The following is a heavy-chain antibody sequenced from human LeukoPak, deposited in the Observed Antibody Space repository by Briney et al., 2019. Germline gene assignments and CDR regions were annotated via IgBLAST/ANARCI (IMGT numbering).Heavy chain of an antibody. CDR3: ASSRGMDTGRGGYFFDY. Sequence: PGGSLRLSCAASGFTFDDYAMHWVRQAPGEGLEWVSGVSWNSGVRAYADSVKGRFTVSRDNAKNSLYPQMDSLRAEDKALYFCASSRGMDTGRGGYFFDYWGQGTLVTVSS. CDR2: VSWNSGVR. J-gene: IGHJ4*02. CDR1: GFTFDDYA. V-gene: IGHV3-9*01. D-gene: IGHD5-18*01.